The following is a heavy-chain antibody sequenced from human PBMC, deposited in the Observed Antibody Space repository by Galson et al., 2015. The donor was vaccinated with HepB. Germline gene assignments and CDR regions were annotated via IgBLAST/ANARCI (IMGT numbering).Heavy chain of an antibody. CDR2: TVYGGAEE. J-gene: IGHJ4*02. V-gene: IGHV3-33*01. CDR3: AREQVYGDYRTADF. CDR1: GFRFISHG. Sequence: SLRLSCAAPGFRFISHGMHWVRQGPGKGLEWVAVTVYGGAEEHYADSVKGRFTISRDTFKNTVYLQMNSLRVEDTAVYYCAREQVYGDYRTADFWGQGTLVSVSS. D-gene: IGHD4-17*01.